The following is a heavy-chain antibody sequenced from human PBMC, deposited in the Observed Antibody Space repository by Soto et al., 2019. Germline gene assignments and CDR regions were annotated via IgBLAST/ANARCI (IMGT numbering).Heavy chain of an antibody. V-gene: IGHV1-69*02. D-gene: IGHD6-19*01. CDR2: IIPILGIA. J-gene: IGHJ3*02. CDR3: ASLAWADVAFDI. CDR1: GGTFSSYT. Sequence: QVQLVQSGAEVKKPGSSVKVSCKASGGTFSSYTISWVRQAPGQGLEWMGRIIPILGIANYAQKFQGRVTITADKSTSTAYMELSSLRSEDTAVYYCASLAWADVAFDIWGQGTMVTVSS.